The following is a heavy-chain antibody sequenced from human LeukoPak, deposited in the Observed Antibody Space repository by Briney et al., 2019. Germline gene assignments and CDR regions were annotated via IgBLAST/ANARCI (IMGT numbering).Heavy chain of an antibody. Sequence: RPGGSLRLSCAASGFTFSSYEMNWVRQAPGKGLEWVLYISSSGSTIYYADSVKGRFTISRDNAKNSLYLQMNSLRAGDTAVYYCARAPLGYCSSTSCCFDYWGQGTLVTVSS. D-gene: IGHD2-2*01. CDR3: ARAPLGYCSSTSCCFDY. V-gene: IGHV3-48*03. CDR2: ISSSGSTI. J-gene: IGHJ4*02. CDR1: GFTFSSYE.